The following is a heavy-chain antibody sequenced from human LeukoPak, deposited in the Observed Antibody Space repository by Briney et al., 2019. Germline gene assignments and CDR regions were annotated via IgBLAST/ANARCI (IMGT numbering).Heavy chain of an antibody. V-gene: IGHV3-23*01. CDR2: ITGSGGST. CDR3: AKWGDYDVLTGYYVSDY. Sequence: GGSLRLSCAASGFIFSNYAMSWVRQAPGKGLEWVSAITGSGGSTYHADSVKGRFTISRDNSKNTLYLQMNSLRAEDTAVYYCAKWGDYDVLTGYYVSDYWGQGTLVTVSS. CDR1: GFIFSNYA. J-gene: IGHJ4*02. D-gene: IGHD3-9*01.